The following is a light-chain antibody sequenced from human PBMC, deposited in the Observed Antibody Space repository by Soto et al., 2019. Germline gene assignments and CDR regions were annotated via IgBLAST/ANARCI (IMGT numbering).Light chain of an antibody. Sequence: RVMTQSPDTLSVSPGARATLSCRASETVRSNLAWYQQKPGQAPRLLIYAASTRATGIPARFIGNGSGTAFTLTISSLQSEDFEVYDCQQDNNWWTFGQGTQVVIK. V-gene: IGKV3D-15*01. J-gene: IGKJ1*01. CDR3: QQDNNWWT. CDR2: AAS. CDR1: ETVRSN.